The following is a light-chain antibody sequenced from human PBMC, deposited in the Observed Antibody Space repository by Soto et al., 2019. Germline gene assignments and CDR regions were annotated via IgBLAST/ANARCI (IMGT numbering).Light chain of an antibody. CDR2: GAS. Sequence: DIQMTQSPSSLSASVGDRVTITCRASQSISINLNWYQQKPGKAPNLLIYGASSLKSGVPARFRGSGSGTDFTLTISSLQPEDFAIYYCQQTYTTPEITFGQGTRLEIK. CDR3: QQTYTTPEIT. J-gene: IGKJ5*01. CDR1: QSISIN. V-gene: IGKV1-39*01.